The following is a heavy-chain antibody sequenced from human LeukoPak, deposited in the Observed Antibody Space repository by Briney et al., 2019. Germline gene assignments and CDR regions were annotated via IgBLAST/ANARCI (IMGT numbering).Heavy chain of an antibody. J-gene: IGHJ4*02. Sequence: GGSLRLSCVASGFTFTDYFMSWVRQAPGKGPEWVANIHQDGSEIYYVDSVKGRFTISRDNTKNSVYLQMNSLRAEDTAVYFCARDKVVGATYFDYWGQGTLVTVSS. D-gene: IGHD1-26*01. CDR2: IHQDGSEI. CDR3: ARDKVVGATYFDY. CDR1: GFTFTDYF. V-gene: IGHV3-7*01.